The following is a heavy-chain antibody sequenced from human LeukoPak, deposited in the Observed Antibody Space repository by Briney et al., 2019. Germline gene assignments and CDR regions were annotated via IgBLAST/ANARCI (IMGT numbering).Heavy chain of an antibody. CDR1: GFTFSSYE. D-gene: IGHD6-19*01. CDR2: ISSSGSTI. Sequence: GGSLRLSCAASGFTFSSYEMNWVRQAPGKGLEWVSYISSSGSTIYYADSVKGRFTISRDNAKNSLHLQMNSLRAEDTAVYYCARASGSSGWYHFDYWGQGTLVTVSS. V-gene: IGHV3-48*03. J-gene: IGHJ4*02. CDR3: ARASGSSGWYHFDY.